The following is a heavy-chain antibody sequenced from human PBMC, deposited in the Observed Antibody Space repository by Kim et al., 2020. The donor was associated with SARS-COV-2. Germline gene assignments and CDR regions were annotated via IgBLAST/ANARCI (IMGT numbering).Heavy chain of an antibody. CDR2: IWYDGSKK. CDR3: ANGGSSSSWAHLY. J-gene: IGHJ4*02. V-gene: IGHV3-33*06. D-gene: IGHD2-2*01. Sequence: GGSLRRSCAASGFTFSSYGTHWVRQAPDKGLEWVAVIWYDGSKKSYVDSVKGRFTISRDNSKNTLYLQMNSLRAEDTAVYYCANGGSSSSWAHLYWGQGTLVIVSS. CDR1: GFTFSSYG.